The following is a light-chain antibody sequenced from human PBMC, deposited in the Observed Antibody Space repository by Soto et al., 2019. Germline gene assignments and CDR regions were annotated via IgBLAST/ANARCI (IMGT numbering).Light chain of an antibody. CDR3: QQSYSTPIT. CDR1: QSVSSSY. Sequence: EIVLTQSPGTLSLSPGERATLSCRASQSVSSSYLAWYQQKPGQAPRLLIFDASNRATGIPARFSGSGSATDFTLTINSLQPEDFATYSCQQSYSTPITFGQGTRLEI. J-gene: IGKJ5*01. V-gene: IGKV3D-20*02. CDR2: DAS.